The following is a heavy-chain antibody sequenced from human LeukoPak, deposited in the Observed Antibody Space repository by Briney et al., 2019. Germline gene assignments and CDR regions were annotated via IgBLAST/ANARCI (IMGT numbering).Heavy chain of an antibody. CDR2: IYYSGST. V-gene: IGHV4-59*01. J-gene: IGHJ4*02. Sequence: SETLSLTCTVSGGSISSYYWSWIRQPPGKGLEWLGYIYYSGSTNYYPSLKSRVTISVDPSKNQFSLKLSSVTAADTAVYYCARDQEGYGNLDYWGQGTLVTVSS. CDR1: GGSISSYY. D-gene: IGHD4-11*01. CDR3: ARDQEGYGNLDY.